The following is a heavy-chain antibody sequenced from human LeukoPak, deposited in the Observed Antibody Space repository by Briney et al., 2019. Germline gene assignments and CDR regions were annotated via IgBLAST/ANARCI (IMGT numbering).Heavy chain of an antibody. Sequence: PGRSLRLSCAASGFSFGSYGIHWVRQAPDKGLEWVAVVSSDGGTTYYADSVKGRFTISRDNSKNTLYLQMNSLRPEDTAVYYCAKEGAVAGSMWFDLWGQGALVIVSS. D-gene: IGHD6-19*01. V-gene: IGHV3-30*18. CDR3: AKEGAVAGSMWFDL. CDR1: GFSFGSYG. CDR2: VSSDGGTT. J-gene: IGHJ5*02.